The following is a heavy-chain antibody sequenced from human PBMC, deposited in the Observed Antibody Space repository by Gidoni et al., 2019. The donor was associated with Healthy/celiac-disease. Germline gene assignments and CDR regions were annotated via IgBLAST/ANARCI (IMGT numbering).Heavy chain of an antibody. D-gene: IGHD2-21*02. J-gene: IGHJ4*02. CDR3: AKVFGKVVTAPFDY. CDR1: GFTFSSYA. Sequence: EVQLLESGGGLVQPGGSLRLSCAASGFTFSSYAMSWVRQAPGKGLEWVSAMRGSGGSTYYADSVKGRFTISRDNSKNTLYLQMNSLRAEDTAVYYCAKVFGKVVTAPFDYWGQGTLVTVSS. CDR2: MRGSGGST. V-gene: IGHV3-23*01.